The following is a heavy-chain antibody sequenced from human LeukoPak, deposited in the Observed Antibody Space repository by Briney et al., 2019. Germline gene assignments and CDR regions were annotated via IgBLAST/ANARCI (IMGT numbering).Heavy chain of an antibody. CDR1: GYSISSGYY. V-gene: IGHV4-38-2*01. J-gene: IGHJ4*02. CDR3: ARKPYGSGSYYNTYYFDY. CDR2: IYHSGST. Sequence: WETLSLTCAVSGYSISSGYYWGWIRQPPGKGLEWIGSIYHSGSTYYNPSLKSRVTISVDTSKNQFSLKLSSVTAADTAVYYCARKPYGSGSYYNTYYFDYWGQGTLVTVSS. D-gene: IGHD3-10*01.